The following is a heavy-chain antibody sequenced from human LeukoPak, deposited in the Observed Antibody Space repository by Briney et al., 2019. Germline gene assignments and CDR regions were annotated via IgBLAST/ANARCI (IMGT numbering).Heavy chain of an antibody. J-gene: IGHJ4*02. D-gene: IGHD3-22*01. CDR1: GFTFSSYS. V-gene: IGHV3-21*01. Sequence: PGGSLRLSCAASGFTFSSYSMNWVRQAPGKGLVWVSSISSSSSYIYYADSVKGRFTISRDNAKNPLYLQMNSLRAEDTAVYYCARDMGSGYYYGHWGQGTLVTVSS. CDR2: ISSSSSYI. CDR3: ARDMGSGYYYGH.